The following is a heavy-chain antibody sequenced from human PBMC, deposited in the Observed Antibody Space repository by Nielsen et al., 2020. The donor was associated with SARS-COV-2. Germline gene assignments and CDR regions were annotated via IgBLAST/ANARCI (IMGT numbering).Heavy chain of an antibody. J-gene: IGHJ6*02. CDR3: ARDRHSSSPYGMGV. V-gene: IGHV4-39*07. Sequence: SETLSLTCTVSGGSISSSSYYWGWIRQPPGKGLEWIGSIYYSGSTYYNPSLKSRVTISVDMSKNQFSLRLSSVTAADTAVYYCARDRHSSSPYGMGVWGQGTTVTVSS. CDR1: GGSISSSSYY. CDR2: IYYSGST. D-gene: IGHD6-6*01.